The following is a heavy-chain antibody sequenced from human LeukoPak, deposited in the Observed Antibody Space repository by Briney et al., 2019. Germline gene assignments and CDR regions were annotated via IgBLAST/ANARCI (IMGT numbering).Heavy chain of an antibody. V-gene: IGHV3-23*01. CDR2: ISGSGGST. CDR3: AKSPRYCSSTSCPLDY. CDR1: GFTFSRHA. Sequence: PGASLRLSCAASGFTFSRHAMTWVRQAPGKGLEWVSAISGSGGSTYHADSVKGRFTISRDNSKNTLYLQIISLGAEDTAVYYCAKSPRYCSSTSCPLDYWGLGTLVTVSS. J-gene: IGHJ4*02. D-gene: IGHD2-2*01.